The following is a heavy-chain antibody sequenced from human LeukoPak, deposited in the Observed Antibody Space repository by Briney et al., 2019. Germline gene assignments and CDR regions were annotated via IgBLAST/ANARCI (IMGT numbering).Heavy chain of an antibody. CDR2: INGDGTTT. V-gene: IGHV3-74*01. CDR1: GVTLSIHW. D-gene: IGHD1-26*01. Sequence: GGSLRLSRAPSGVTLSIHWMHWVCQAPGKGVGWGSRINGDGTTTSYADSVKGRFTISRVNDKSTLYLEMDSLRAEDAAIYYCARRWYTGTYYYFDLWGQGTLVTVSS. J-gene: IGHJ4*02. CDR3: ARRWYTGTYYYFDL.